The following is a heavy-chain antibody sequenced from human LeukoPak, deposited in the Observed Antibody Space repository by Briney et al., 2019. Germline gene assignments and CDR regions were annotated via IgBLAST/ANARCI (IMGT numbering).Heavy chain of an antibody. CDR1: GFTFSSYD. CDR2: IGTAGDT. V-gene: IGHV3-13*01. CDR3: ARGSVGGSYFYDY. Sequence: GGSLRLSCAASGFTFSSYDMHWVRQATGKGLEWVSAIGTAGDTYYPGSVKGRFTISRENAKNPLYLQMNSLRAGDTAVYYCARGSVGGSYFYDYWGQGTLVTVSS. J-gene: IGHJ4*02. D-gene: IGHD1-26*01.